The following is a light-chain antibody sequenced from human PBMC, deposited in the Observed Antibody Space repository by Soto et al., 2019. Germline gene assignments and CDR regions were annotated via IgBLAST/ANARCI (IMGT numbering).Light chain of an antibody. CDR1: SSDVGGFNY. CDR2: EVT. CDR3: SSYTSSSTYV. V-gene: IGLV2-14*01. J-gene: IGLJ1*01. Sequence: QSALTQPASVSGSPGQSITISCTGTSSDVGGFNYVSWYQQHPGKAPKLMIYEVTNRPSGVSYRFSGSKSGNTASLTISGLQAEDEADYYCSSYTSSSTYVFGAGTNLTVL.